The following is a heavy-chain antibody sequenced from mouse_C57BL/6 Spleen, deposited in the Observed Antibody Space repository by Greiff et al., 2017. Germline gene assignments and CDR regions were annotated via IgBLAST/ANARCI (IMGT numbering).Heavy chain of an antibody. CDR3: ARGTMVTTWFAY. Sequence: VQLQASGPELVKPGASVKISCKASGYSFTRYYIHWVKQRPGQGLEWIGWIYPGSGNTKYNEKFKGKATLTADTSSSTAYMQLSSLTSEDSAVYYCARGTMVTTWFAYWGQGTLVTVSA. D-gene: IGHD2-2*01. CDR2: IYPGSGNT. V-gene: IGHV1-66*01. CDR1: GYSFTRYY. J-gene: IGHJ3*01.